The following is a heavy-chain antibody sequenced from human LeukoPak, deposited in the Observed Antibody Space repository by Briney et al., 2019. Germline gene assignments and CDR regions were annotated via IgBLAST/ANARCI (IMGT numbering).Heavy chain of an antibody. V-gene: IGHV1-2*02. Sequence: GASVKVSCKASGYTFTGYYMHWVRQAPGQGLEWMGWINPNSGGTNYAQKFQGRVTMTRDTSISTAYMELSRLRSDDTAVYYCARSRVRRKPYGDYGIFDYWGQGTLVTVSS. CDR1: GYTFTGYY. CDR2: INPNSGGT. D-gene: IGHD4-17*01. J-gene: IGHJ4*02. CDR3: ARSRVRRKPYGDYGIFDY.